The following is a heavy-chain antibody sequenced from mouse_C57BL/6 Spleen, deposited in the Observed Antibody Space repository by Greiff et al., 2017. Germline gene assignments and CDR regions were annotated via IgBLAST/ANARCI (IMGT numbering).Heavy chain of an antibody. Sequence: QVQLQQSGPELVKPGASVKISCMASGYSFTSYYIHWVKQRPGQGLEWIGWIYPGSGNTTYNEKFKGKATLTADTSSSTAYMQLSSLTSEDSAVYYCAGDSNYPWFAYWGQGTLVTVSA. CDR1: GYSFTSYY. CDR3: AGDSNYPWFAY. V-gene: IGHV1-66*01. CDR2: IYPGSGNT. D-gene: IGHD2-5*01. J-gene: IGHJ3*01.